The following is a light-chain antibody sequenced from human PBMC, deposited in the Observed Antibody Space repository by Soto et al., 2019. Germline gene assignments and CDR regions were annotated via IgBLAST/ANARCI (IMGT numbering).Light chain of an antibody. V-gene: IGLV2-14*01. CDR1: SSDVGSYNY. Sequence: QSALTQPASVSGSPGQSIAISCTGTSSDVGSYNYVSWYQQHPGKAPKLMIYGVDYRPSGVSDRFSGSKSGNTASLTISGLQAEDEADYYCTSLTTSDSWVFGGGTKVTVL. J-gene: IGLJ3*02. CDR2: GVD. CDR3: TSLTTSDSWV.